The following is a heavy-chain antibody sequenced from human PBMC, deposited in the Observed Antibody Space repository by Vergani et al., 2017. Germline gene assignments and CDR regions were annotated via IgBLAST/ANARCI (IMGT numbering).Heavy chain of an antibody. J-gene: IGHJ6*02. Sequence: QITLKESGPTLVKPTQTLTLTCTFSGFSLSTSGMCVSWIRQPPGKALEWLARIDWDDDKYYSTSLKTRLTISKDTSKKQVVLTMTNMDPGDTATYYCSRRRIPARQGYYYYYGMDVWGQGTTVTVSS. CDR3: SRRRIPARQGYYYYYGMDV. CDR2: IDWDDDK. CDR1: GFSLSTSGMC. V-gene: IGHV2-70*12. D-gene: IGHD6-6*01.